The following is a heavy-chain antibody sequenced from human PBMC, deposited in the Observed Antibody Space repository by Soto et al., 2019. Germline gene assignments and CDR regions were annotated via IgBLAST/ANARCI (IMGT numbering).Heavy chain of an antibody. Sequence: PSETLSLTCTVSGGSISSCGYYWSWLRQHPGMGLEWIRYIYYSGSTYYNPSLKSRVTISVDTSKNQFSLKLSSVTAADTAVYYCARGFLGYCSSTSCRQLYYYYYYMDVWGKGTTVTVSS. V-gene: IGHV4-31*03. CDR2: IYYSGST. J-gene: IGHJ6*03. CDR1: GGSISSCGYY. D-gene: IGHD2-2*01. CDR3: ARGFLGYCSSTSCRQLYYYYYYMDV.